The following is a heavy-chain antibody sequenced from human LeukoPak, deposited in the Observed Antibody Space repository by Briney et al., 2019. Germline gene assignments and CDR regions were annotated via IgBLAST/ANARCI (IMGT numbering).Heavy chain of an antibody. CDR3: ARDESDDVVGATRWFDP. J-gene: IGHJ5*02. D-gene: IGHD1-26*01. Sequence: GGSLRLSCAASGFTFSTYTMNWVRQAPGKGLEWVSYISSSSSTIYYADSVKGRFTVSRDNAKNSMYLQMDSLRAEDTAMYYCARDESDDVVGATRWFDPWGQGTLVTVSS. CDR2: ISSSSSTI. V-gene: IGHV3-48*01. CDR1: GFTFSTYT.